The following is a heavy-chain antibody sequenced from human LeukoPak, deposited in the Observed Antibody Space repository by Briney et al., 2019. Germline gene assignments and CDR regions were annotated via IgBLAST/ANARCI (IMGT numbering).Heavy chain of an antibody. V-gene: IGHV1-8*02. CDR2: MNPNSGNT. CDR3: ATIGEFDSDFDY. D-gene: IGHD3-10*01. J-gene: IGHJ4*02. Sequence: VASVKVSCKASGGTFSSYAINWVRQATGQGLEWMGWMNPNSGNTGYAQKFQGRVTMTRNTSISTAYMELSSLRSEDTAVYYCATIGEFDSDFDYWGQGTLVTVSS. CDR1: GGTFSSYA.